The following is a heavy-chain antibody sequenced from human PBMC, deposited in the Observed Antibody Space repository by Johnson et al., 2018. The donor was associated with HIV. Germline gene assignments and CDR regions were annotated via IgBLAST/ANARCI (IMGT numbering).Heavy chain of an antibody. D-gene: IGHD1-26*01. CDR3: EKDTTSDLGGNYYASSSDAYDM. CDR1: GFTFDDHG. Sequence: VQLVESGGGVVQPGRSLRLSCAASGFTFDDHGMSWVRQGSGKGLEWVSGINWNGGRTGYADSVKGRFTISRDNAKNSLYQQMNSLRAEDTALYYCEKDTTSDLGGNYYASSSDAYDMWGQGTMVIVSS. CDR2: INWNGGRT. J-gene: IGHJ3*02. V-gene: IGHV3-20*04.